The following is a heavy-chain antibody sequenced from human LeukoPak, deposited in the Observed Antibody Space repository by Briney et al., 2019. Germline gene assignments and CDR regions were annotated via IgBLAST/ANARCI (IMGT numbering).Heavy chain of an antibody. CDR2: INPNSGGT. CDR1: GYTFTGYY. Sequence: GASVKVSCKASGYTFTGYYMHWVRQAPGQGLEWMGWINPNSGGTKYAQKFQGRVTMTRDTSITTAYMDLSRLRSDDTAVYYCARDWRGSSSNLLDYWGQGTLVTVSS. J-gene: IGHJ4*02. CDR3: ARDWRGSSSNLLDY. D-gene: IGHD6-6*01. V-gene: IGHV1-2*02.